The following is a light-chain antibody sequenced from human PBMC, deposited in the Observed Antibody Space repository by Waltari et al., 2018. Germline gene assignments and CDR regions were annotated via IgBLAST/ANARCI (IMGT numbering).Light chain of an antibody. V-gene: IGKV3-11*01. CDR3: QQRSNWPSFT. CDR1: QSVSSY. CDR2: DAS. Sequence: EIVLTQSPATLSLSPGERATLSCRASQSVSSYLAWYQQKPGQAPRLLIYDASNRATGIPARFSGSGSGTDFTLTISSLEPEDFAVYYCQQRSNWPSFTFGRDQSGYQT. J-gene: IGKJ3*01.